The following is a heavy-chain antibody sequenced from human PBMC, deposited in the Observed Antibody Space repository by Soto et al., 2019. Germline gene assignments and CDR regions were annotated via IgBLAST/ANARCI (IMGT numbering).Heavy chain of an antibody. V-gene: IGHV4-34*01. CDR2: INHSGST. Sequence: TSETLSLTCAVYGGSFSGYYWSWIRQPPGKGLEWIGEINHSGSTNYNPSLKSRVTISVDTSKNQFSLKLSSVTAADTALYYCARVRQQLVYYYYYMDVWGKGTTVTVSS. J-gene: IGHJ6*03. CDR1: GGSFSGYY. D-gene: IGHD6-13*01. CDR3: ARVRQQLVYYYYYMDV.